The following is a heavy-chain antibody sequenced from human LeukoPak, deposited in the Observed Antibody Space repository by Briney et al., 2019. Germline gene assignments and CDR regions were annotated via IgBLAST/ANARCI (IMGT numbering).Heavy chain of an antibody. Sequence: GGSLRLSCAASGFTFSSYWMSWVRQAPGKGLEWVANIKQDGSEKYYVDSVKGRFTISRDNAKNSLYLQMNSLRAEDTAVYYCATGGLWYYDSSGYLDYWGQGTLVTVSS. CDR2: IKQDGSEK. CDR3: ATGGLWYYDSSGYLDY. D-gene: IGHD3-22*01. V-gene: IGHV3-7*01. J-gene: IGHJ4*02. CDR1: GFTFSSYW.